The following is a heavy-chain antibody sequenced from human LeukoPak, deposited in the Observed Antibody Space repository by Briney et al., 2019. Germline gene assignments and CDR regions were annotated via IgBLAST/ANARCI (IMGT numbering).Heavy chain of an antibody. V-gene: IGHV4-59*01. CDR2: ISYSGST. CDR3: ARGLGDWFDP. Sequence: SETLSLTCTASGGSISSYYWSWIRQPPGKGLEWIGYISYSGSTNYNPSLKSRVTISLDTSKNHFSLKLSSVTAADTAVYYCARGLGDWFDPWGQGALVTVSS. J-gene: IGHJ5*02. D-gene: IGHD1-26*01. CDR1: GGSISSYY.